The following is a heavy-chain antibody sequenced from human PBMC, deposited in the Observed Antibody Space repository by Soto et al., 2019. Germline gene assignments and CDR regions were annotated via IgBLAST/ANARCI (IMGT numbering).Heavy chain of an antibody. CDR3: STAPGFFDY. CDR2: IYSGGSA. D-gene: IGHD4-17*01. V-gene: IGHV3-66*01. CDR1: GFSVSTNF. Sequence: EVQLVDSGGGLVQPGGSLRLSCAASGFSVSTNFMAWVRQAPGKGLEWVSVIYSGGSAYYADSVRGRFTISRDSSKNTLYLQMNSLRAEDTAVYYRSTAPGFFDYWGQGTLVTVSS. J-gene: IGHJ4*02.